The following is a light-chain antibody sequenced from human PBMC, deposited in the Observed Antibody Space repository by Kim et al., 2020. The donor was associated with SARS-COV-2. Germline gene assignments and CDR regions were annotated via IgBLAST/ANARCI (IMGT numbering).Light chain of an antibody. CDR3: SAWDSSLSAWV. J-gene: IGLJ3*02. V-gene: IGLV10-54*01. CDR1: SNNVGNQG. CDR2: RNN. Sequence: LTQPPSVSKGLRQTATLTCTGNSNNVGNQGAAWLQQHQGHPPKLLSYRNNNRPSGISERLSASRSGNTASLTITGLQPEDEADYYCSAWDSSLSAWVFGGGPKLTVL.